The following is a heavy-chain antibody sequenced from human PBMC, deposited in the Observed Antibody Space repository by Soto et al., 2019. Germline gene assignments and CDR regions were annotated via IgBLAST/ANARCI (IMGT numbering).Heavy chain of an antibody. CDR1: GYGFTSYW. J-gene: IGHJ6*02. CDR3: ARSTYYYDSSGYYDPSYYYGMDV. Sequence: GESLKISCKGSGYGFTSYWIGWVRQMPGKGLEWMGIIYPGDSDTRYSPSFQGQVTISADKSISTAYLQWSSLKASDTAMYYCARSTYYYDSSGYYDPSYYYGMDVWGQGTTVTVSS. V-gene: IGHV5-51*01. CDR2: IYPGDSDT. D-gene: IGHD3-22*01.